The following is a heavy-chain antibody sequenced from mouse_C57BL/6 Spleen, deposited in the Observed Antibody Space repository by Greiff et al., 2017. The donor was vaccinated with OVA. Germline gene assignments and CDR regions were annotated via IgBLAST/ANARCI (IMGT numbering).Heavy chain of an antibody. CDR3: TRLYTTVPPFAY. V-gene: IGHV1-15*01. CDR1: GYTFTDYE. D-gene: IGHD1-1*01. CDR2: IDPETGGT. Sequence: VQLKESGAELVRPGASVTLSCKASGYTFTDYEMHWVKQTPVHGLEWIGAIDPETGGTAYNQKFKGKAILTADKSSSTAYMELRSLTSEDSAVYYCTRLYTTVPPFAYWGQGTLVTVSA. J-gene: IGHJ3*01.